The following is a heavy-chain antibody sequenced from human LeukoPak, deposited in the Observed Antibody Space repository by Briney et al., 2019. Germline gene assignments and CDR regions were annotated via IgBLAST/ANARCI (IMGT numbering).Heavy chain of an antibody. CDR3: ARRSTAMVSRYYYYYYMDV. V-gene: IGHV1-8*02. D-gene: IGHD5-18*01. CDR2: MNPNSGNT. CDR1: GGTFSSYA. J-gene: IGHJ6*03. Sequence: GASVKVSCKASGGTFSSYAITWVRQAPGQGLEWMGWMNPNSGNTGYAQKFQGRVTMTRNTSISTAYMEVSSLRSEDTAVYYCARRSTAMVSRYYYYYYMDVWGKGTTVTISS.